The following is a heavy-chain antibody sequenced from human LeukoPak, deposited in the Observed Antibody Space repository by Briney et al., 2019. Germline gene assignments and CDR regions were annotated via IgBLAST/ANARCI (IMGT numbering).Heavy chain of an antibody. D-gene: IGHD2-15*01. Sequence: PGGSLRLSCAASGFTFTNAWMTWVRQAPGKGLEWVGRIKSKTDGGTTDYAAPVKGRFTISRDDSKNTLYLQMNSLKTEDTAVYYCTTGRGGWAFDIWGQGTMVTVSS. J-gene: IGHJ3*02. CDR2: IKSKTDGGTT. CDR1: GFTFTNAW. V-gene: IGHV3-15*01. CDR3: TTGRGGWAFDI.